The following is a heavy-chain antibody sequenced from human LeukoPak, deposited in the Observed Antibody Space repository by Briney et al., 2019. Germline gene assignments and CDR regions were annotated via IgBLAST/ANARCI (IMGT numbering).Heavy chain of an antibody. J-gene: IGHJ4*02. D-gene: IGHD6-19*01. V-gene: IGHV3-23*01. CDR2: ISGTGGAT. CDR3: AKGEGGDIAVANPFDY. CDR1: GFTLSNYA. Sequence: GGSLRLSCAASGFTLSNYAMSWVRQAPGKGLEWVSSISGTGGATYYADSVKGRFTISRDNSKNTLFLQMNRLRAEDTAVFYCAKGEGGDIAVANPFDYWGQGALVTVSS.